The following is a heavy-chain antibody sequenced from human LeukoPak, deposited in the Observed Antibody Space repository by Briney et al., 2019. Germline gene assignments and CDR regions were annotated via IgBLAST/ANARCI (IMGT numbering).Heavy chain of an antibody. Sequence: GGSLRLSCTASGFTFGDYAMSWFRQAPGEGLEWVGFIRSKAHGGTTEYAASVKGRFTISRDDSKSIAYLQMDSLKTEDTAVYYCTRAGRYCSGGSCYSFYWGQGTLVTVSS. CDR1: GFTFGDYA. CDR3: TRAGRYCSGGSCYSFY. J-gene: IGHJ4*02. CDR2: IRSKAHGGTT. D-gene: IGHD2-15*01. V-gene: IGHV3-49*03.